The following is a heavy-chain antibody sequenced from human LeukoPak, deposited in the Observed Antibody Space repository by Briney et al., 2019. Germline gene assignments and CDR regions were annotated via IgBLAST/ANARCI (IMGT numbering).Heavy chain of an antibody. CDR3: ARDGQWLVSHLDP. V-gene: IGHV3-7*01. Sequence: ETLSLTCAVYGGSFSGYYWSWVRQAPGKGLEWVANIKQDGSEKYYVDSVKGRFTISRDNAKNSLYLQMNSLRAEDTAVYYCARDGQWLVSHLDPWGQGTLVTVSS. CDR2: IKQDGSEK. J-gene: IGHJ5*02. CDR1: GGSFSGYY. D-gene: IGHD6-19*01.